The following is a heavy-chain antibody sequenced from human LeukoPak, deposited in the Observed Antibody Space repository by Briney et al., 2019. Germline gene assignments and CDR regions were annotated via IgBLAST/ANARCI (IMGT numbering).Heavy chain of an antibody. CDR2: INRNGGST. Sequence: GGSLRLSCAASEFTFDDYGMSWVRQAPGKGLEWVSGINRNGGSTGYADSVKGRFTISRDNAKNSLYLQMSSLRAEDTAVYYCAKDRDVWGSLLDYWGQGTLVTVSS. V-gene: IGHV3-20*04. CDR1: EFTFDDYG. D-gene: IGHD3-16*01. J-gene: IGHJ4*02. CDR3: AKDRDVWGSLLDY.